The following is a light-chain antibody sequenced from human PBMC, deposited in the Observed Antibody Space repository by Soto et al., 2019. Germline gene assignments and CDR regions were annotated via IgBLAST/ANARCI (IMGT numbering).Light chain of an antibody. CDR3: GAWDEILNVYV. J-gene: IGLJ1*01. Sequence: QSVLTQPPSASGTPGQRVTISCSGSRSNIGSNTVNWYQQLRGAATKVLIQTNNQRPWVVPDRFSGSKSGTSAALAISGLQSGDEADYYCGAWDEILNVYVFGFGTQGTVL. CDR1: RSNIGSNT. V-gene: IGLV1-44*01. CDR2: TNN.